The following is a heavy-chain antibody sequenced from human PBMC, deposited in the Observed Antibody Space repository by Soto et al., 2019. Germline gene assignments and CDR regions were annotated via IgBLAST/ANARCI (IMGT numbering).Heavy chain of an antibody. V-gene: IGHV3-30*03. Sequence: PGGSLRLSCAASGFSFSTYGMHWVRQAPGKGLEWVAFISNDGSNKYYADSVKGRFTISRDNSKNTLYLQMNSLRAEDTAVYYCARGPLKISIGVLVPAAMNWFDPWGQGTLVTVSS. CDR2: ISNDGSNK. CDR3: ARGPLKISIGVLVPAAMNWFDP. J-gene: IGHJ5*02. D-gene: IGHD2-2*01. CDR1: GFSFSTYG.